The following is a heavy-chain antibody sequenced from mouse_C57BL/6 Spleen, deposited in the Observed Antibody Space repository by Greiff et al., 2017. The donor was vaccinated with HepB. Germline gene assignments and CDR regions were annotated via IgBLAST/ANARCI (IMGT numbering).Heavy chain of an antibody. J-gene: IGHJ4*01. V-gene: IGHV1-74*01. CDR2: IHPSDSDT. Sequence: QVQLQQPGAELVKPGASVKVSCKASGYTFTSYWMHWVKQRPGQGLEWIGRIHPSDSDTNYNQKFKGKATLTVDKSSSTAYMQLNSLTSEDSAVYYCAMPNPLFFYAMDYWGQGTSVTVSS. CDR3: AMPNPLFFYAMDY. D-gene: IGHD1-1*02. CDR1: GYTFTSYW.